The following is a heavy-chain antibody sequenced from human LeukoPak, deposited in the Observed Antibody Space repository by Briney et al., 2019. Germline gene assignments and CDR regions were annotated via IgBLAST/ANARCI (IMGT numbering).Heavy chain of an antibody. V-gene: IGHV1-2*02. D-gene: IGHD2-2*02. CDR3: ARGPCSSTSCYTVY. CDR1: GYTFTGYY. CDR2: XNPNSGGT. J-gene: IGHJ4*02. Sequence: ASVKVACKASGYTFTGYYMHWVRQTPGQGLEXXXXXNPNSGGTNYAQKFQGRVTMTRDTSISTAYMELSRLRSDDTAVYYCARGPCSSTSCYTVYWGQGTLVTVSS.